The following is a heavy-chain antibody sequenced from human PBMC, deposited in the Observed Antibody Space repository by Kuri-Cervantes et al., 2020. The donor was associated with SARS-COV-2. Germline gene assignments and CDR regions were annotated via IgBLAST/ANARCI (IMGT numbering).Heavy chain of an antibody. J-gene: IGHJ6*03. D-gene: IGHD3-16*02. Sequence: GSLRLSCTVSGGSISSYYWSWIRQPAGKGLEWIGRIYTSGSTNYNPSLKSRVTISVDTSKNQFSLKLSSVTAADTAVYYCARRSFSYYYMDVWGKGTTVTVSS. CDR2: IYTSGST. V-gene: IGHV4-4*07. CDR3: ARRSFSYYYMDV. CDR1: GGSISSYY.